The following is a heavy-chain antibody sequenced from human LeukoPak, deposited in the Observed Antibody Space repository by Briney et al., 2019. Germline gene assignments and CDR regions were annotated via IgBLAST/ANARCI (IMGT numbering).Heavy chain of an antibody. J-gene: IGHJ4*02. Sequence: GGSLRLSCAASGFTFSSYEMNWVRQAPGKGLEWVSYISSSGSTIYYADSVKGRFTISRDNAKNSLYLQMNSLKTEDTAMYYCTRSITGITAHFDYWGQGTLVTVSS. D-gene: IGHD1-7*01. CDR2: ISSSGSTI. CDR1: GFTFSSYE. V-gene: IGHV3-48*03. CDR3: TRSITGITAHFDY.